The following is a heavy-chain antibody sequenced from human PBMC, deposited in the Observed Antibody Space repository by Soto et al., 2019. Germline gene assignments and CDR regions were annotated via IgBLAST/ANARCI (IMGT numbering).Heavy chain of an antibody. CDR1: GFTFSSYG. V-gene: IGHV3-33*01. J-gene: IGHJ4*02. D-gene: IGHD2-2*01. Sequence: GGSLRLSCAASGFTFSSYGMHWVRQAPGKGLEWVAIIWYDGSNKYYADSVKGRFTISRDNSKNTLYLQMNSLRAEDTAVYYCARDSRWLGESDVFYFDYWGQGTLVTVSS. CDR3: ARDSRWLGESDVFYFDY. CDR2: IWYDGSNK.